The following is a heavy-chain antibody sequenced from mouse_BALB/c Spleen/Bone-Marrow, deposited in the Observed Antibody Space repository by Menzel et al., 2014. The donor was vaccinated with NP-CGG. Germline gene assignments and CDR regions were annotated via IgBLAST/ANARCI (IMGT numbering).Heavy chain of an antibody. Sequence: QVQLQQSGAELVRPGASVKLSCKASGYTFTSYWMNWVKQRPEQGLEWIGRIDPYDSETHYNQKFKDKAILTVDKSSSSACMQLSSLTSEDSAVYYVARGRDYDVFAYWGQGTLVTVSA. CDR2: IDPYDSET. D-gene: IGHD2-4*01. CDR3: ARGRDYDVFAY. J-gene: IGHJ3*01. CDR1: GYTFTSYW. V-gene: IGHV1-52*01.